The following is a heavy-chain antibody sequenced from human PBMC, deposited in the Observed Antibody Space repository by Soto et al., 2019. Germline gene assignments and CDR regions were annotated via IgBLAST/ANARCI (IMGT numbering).Heavy chain of an antibody. CDR1: GGSFSGYY. D-gene: IGHD6-13*01. J-gene: IGHJ3*02. Sequence: QVQLQQWGAGLLKPSETLSLTCAVYGGSFSGYYWSWIRQPPGKGLEWIGEINHSGSTNYNPSLKSRVTISVDTSKNQFSLKLSSVTAADTAVYYCARVFLVGIAAADAFDIWGQGTMVTVSS. CDR3: ARVFLVGIAAADAFDI. CDR2: INHSGST. V-gene: IGHV4-34*01.